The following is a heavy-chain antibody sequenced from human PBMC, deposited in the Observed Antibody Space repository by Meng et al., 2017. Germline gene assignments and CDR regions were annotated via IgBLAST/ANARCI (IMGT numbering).Heavy chain of an antibody. D-gene: IGHD1-26*01. CDR1: GGSISSSSYY. CDR3: ARDLRRERLFDY. V-gene: IGHV4-39*07. CDR2: IYYSGST. J-gene: IGHJ4*02. Sequence: SETLSLTCTVSGGSISSSSYYWGWIRQPPGKGLEWIGSIYYSGSTYYNPSLKSRVTISVDTSKNQFSLKLSSVTAADTAVYYCARDLRRERLFDYWDQGTLVTVSS.